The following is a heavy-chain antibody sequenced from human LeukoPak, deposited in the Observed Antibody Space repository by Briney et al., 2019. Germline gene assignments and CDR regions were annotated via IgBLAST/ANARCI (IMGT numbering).Heavy chain of an antibody. CDR3: AGDRVGATRGGFDY. D-gene: IGHD1-26*01. CDR2: ISSSSSTI. Sequence: PGGSLRLSCAASGFTFSNYGMNWVRQAPGKGLQWVSYISSSSSTIYYADSVKGRFTISRDNAKNSLYLQMNSLRAEDTAVYYCAGDRVGATRGGFDYWGQGTLVTVSS. J-gene: IGHJ4*02. V-gene: IGHV3-48*04. CDR1: GFTFSNYG.